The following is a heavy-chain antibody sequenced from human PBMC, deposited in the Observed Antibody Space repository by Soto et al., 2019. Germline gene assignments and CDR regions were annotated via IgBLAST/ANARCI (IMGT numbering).Heavy chain of an antibody. D-gene: IGHD2-2*01. CDR1: GFTFRSYA. CDR3: AKGGGDYQLLRDY. CDR2: ISGRGDST. J-gene: IGHJ4*02. Sequence: VQLLASGGGLVQPGGSMRLSCAASGFTFRSYAMSWVRQALGKGLEWVSAISGRGDSTYYADSVKGRLTISRDNSKNTLYLQMHSLRAEDTAVYYCAKGGGDYQLLRDYWGQGTLVTVSS. V-gene: IGHV3-23*01.